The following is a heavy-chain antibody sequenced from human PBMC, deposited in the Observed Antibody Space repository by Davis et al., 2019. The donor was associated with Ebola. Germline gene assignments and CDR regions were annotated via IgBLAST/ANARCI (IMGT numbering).Heavy chain of an antibody. CDR2: MDPNSGDT. V-gene: IGHV1-8*01. D-gene: IGHD6-19*01. J-gene: IGHJ4*02. CDR3: ARGCAGCPTEF. CDR1: GYTFTNYD. Sequence: AASVKVSCKASGYTFTNYDINWVRQASGQGLEWMALMDPNSGDTGYAQKFQGRVTVTRDASISTAYMELSSLTSDDTAVYYCARGCAGCPTEFWGQGTLVTVSS.